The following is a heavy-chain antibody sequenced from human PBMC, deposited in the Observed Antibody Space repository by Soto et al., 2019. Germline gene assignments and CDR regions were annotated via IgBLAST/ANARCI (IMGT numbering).Heavy chain of an antibody. Sequence: DVELLVSGGGLVQPGGSLRLSCAASGFSFISYAMSWVRQAPGKGLEWVSTISGSDGKTFYADSVKGRFSISRDTSKNMLYLQMNNLRGDDTAVYYCVRWSYLDYWGQGTRVTVSS. CDR3: VRWSYLDY. D-gene: IGHD3-3*01. CDR1: GFSFISYA. CDR2: ISGSDGKT. V-gene: IGHV3-23*01. J-gene: IGHJ4*02.